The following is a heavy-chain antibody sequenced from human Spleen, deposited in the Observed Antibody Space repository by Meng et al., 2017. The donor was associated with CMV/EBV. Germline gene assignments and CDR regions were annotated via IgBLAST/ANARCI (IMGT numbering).Heavy chain of an antibody. CDR2: ISSSRSYI. CDR3: ARERLYQPLWGDALDV. J-gene: IGHJ3*01. V-gene: IGHV3-21*01. CDR1: GFTFSSYW. Sequence: GESLKISCAASGFTFSSYWMSWVRQAPGKGLEWVSSISSSRSYIYYADSVKGRFTISRDNAKNSLYLQMNSLRAEDTAVYYCARERLYQPLWGDALDVWGQGTMVTVSS. D-gene: IGHD2-2*01.